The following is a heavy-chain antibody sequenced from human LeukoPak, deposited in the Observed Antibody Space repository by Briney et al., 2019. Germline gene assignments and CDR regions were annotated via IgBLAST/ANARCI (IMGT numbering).Heavy chain of an antibody. CDR2: IKQDGSEK. J-gene: IGHJ4*02. Sequence: GGSLRLSCAASGFTFSSYWMSWVRQAPGKGLEWVANIKQDGSEKYYVDSVKGRFTISRDNAKNSLYLQMNSLRAEDTAVYYCAKDKGTMVRGVRGGLDYWGQGTLVTVSS. CDR3: AKDKGTMVRGVRGGLDY. D-gene: IGHD3-10*01. CDR1: GFTFSSYW. V-gene: IGHV3-7*01.